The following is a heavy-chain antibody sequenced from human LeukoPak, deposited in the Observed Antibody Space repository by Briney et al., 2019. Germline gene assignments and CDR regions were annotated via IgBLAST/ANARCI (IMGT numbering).Heavy chain of an antibody. J-gene: IGHJ6*02. Sequence: GASVKVSCKASGYTFTSYDINWVRQAPGQGLEWMGWINTNTGNPTYAQGFTGRFVFSLDTSVSTAYLQISSLKAEDTAVYYCARDNWNDDYYGMDVWGQGTTVTVSS. V-gene: IGHV7-4-1*02. D-gene: IGHD1-20*01. CDR3: ARDNWNDDYYGMDV. CDR2: INTNTGNP. CDR1: GYTFTSYD.